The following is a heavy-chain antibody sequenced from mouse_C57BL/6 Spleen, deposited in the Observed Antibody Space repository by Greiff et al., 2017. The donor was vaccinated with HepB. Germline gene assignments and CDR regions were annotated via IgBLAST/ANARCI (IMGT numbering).Heavy chain of an antibody. D-gene: IGHD1-1*01. V-gene: IGHV1-82*01. CDR1: GYAFSSSW. CDR2: IYPGDGDT. Sequence: QVQLQQSGPELVKPGASVKISCKASGYAFSSSWMNWVKQRPGKGLEWIGRIYPGDGDTNYNGKFKGKATLTADKSSSTAYMQLSSLTSEDSAVYFCARYDYGSSYFAYWGQGTLVTVSA. J-gene: IGHJ3*01. CDR3: ARYDYGSSYFAY.